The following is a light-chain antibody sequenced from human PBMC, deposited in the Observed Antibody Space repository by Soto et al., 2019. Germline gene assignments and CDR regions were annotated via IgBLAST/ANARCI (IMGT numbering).Light chain of an antibody. V-gene: IGLV2-14*01. Sequence: QSALTQPASVSGSPGQSITISCTGTSSDIGRYDYVSWYQQHPGKAPKILIYEVIYRPSGVSNRFSASKSGNTASLTISDLQAEDEADYYCNSYTSSNTLIFGTGTKLTVL. CDR3: NSYTSSNTLI. CDR2: EVI. J-gene: IGLJ1*01. CDR1: SSDIGRYDY.